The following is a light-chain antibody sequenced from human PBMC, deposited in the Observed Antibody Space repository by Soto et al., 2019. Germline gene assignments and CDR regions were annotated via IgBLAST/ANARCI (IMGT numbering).Light chain of an antibody. CDR1: TGAVTSGYY. J-gene: IGLJ3*02. V-gene: IGLV7-43*01. Sequence: QAVVTQEPSLTVSPGGTVTLTCASSTGAVTSGYYPNWFQQKPGQAPRALIYNINNKHSWTPARFSGSLLGDKAALTLSGVQPEDEAEYYCLLYYGGAEFWVFGGGTKVTVL. CDR2: NIN. CDR3: LLYYGGAEFWV.